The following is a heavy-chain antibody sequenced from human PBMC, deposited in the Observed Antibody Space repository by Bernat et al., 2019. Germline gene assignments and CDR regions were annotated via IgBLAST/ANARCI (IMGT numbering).Heavy chain of an antibody. CDR3: VRADYDFWEGMDV. CDR1: GFTLSRYS. Sequence: EVQLVESGGGLVQPGGSLRLSCAVSGFTLSRYSMNWVRQAPGKGLEWVSYITSSSRIIYYADSVKGRFTISRDNAKNSLYLQMNGLRAGDTAVYYCVRADYDFWEGMDVWGQGTTVTVSS. CDR2: ITSSSRII. V-gene: IGHV3-48*01. J-gene: IGHJ6*02. D-gene: IGHD3-3*01.